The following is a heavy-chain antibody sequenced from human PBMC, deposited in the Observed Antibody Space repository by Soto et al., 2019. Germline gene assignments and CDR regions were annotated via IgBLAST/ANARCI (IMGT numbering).Heavy chain of an antibody. CDR3: TTERRVATIGYYYGMDV. V-gene: IGHV3-15*07. CDR1: GFTFSNAW. Sequence: GGSLRLSCAASGFTFSNAWMNWVRQAPGKGLEWVGRIKSKTDGETTDYAAPVKGRFTISRDDSKNTLYLQMNSLKTEDTAVYYCTTERRVATIGYYYGMDVWGQGTTVTV. CDR2: IKSKTDGETT. D-gene: IGHD5-12*01. J-gene: IGHJ6*02.